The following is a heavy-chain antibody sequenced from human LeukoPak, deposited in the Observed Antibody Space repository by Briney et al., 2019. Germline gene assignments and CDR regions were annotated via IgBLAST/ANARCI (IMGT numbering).Heavy chain of an antibody. CDR2: IYYSGST. CDR1: GGSISSSSYY. D-gene: IGHD3-16*01. CDR3: ARPLKGVSAFDI. Sequence: PSETLSLTCTVSGGSISSSSYYWGWIRQPPGKGLEWIGSIYYSGSTYYNPSLKSRVTISVDTSKNQFSLKLSSVTAADTAVYYCARPLKGVSAFDIWGQGTMVTVSS. J-gene: IGHJ3*02. V-gene: IGHV4-39*07.